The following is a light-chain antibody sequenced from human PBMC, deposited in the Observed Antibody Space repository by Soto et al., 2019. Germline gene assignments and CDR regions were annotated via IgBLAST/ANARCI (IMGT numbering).Light chain of an antibody. CDR1: HTISSSY. V-gene: IGKV3-20*01. J-gene: IGKJ1*01. Sequence: EIVLTQSPGTLSLSPVERATISCRASHTISSSYLAWYQQKPGQAPRLLMYGISRRATGIPDRFSGSGSGTDFTLTITRLEPEDFAVYYCQQYVTSSPRTFGQGTKVEIK. CDR2: GIS. CDR3: QQYVTSSPRT.